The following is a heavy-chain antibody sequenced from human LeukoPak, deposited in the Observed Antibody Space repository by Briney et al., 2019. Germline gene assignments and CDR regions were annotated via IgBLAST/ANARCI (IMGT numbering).Heavy chain of an antibody. D-gene: IGHD3-10*01. V-gene: IGHV3-11*04. CDR3: ARDTIPYYYGSGSPSFDP. Sequence: GGPLRLSCAASGFTFSDYYMSWIRQAPGKGLEWVSYISSSGSTIYYADSVKGRFTISRDNAKNSLYLQMNSLRAEDTAVYYCARDTIPYYYGSGSPSFDPWGQGTLVTVSS. CDR2: ISSSGSTI. J-gene: IGHJ5*02. CDR1: GFTFSDYY.